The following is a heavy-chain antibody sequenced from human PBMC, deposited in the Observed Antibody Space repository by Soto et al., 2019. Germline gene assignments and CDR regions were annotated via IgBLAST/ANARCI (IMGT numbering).Heavy chain of an antibody. V-gene: IGHV3-23*01. J-gene: IGHJ3*02. CDR1: GFTVSSKY. Sequence: PGGSLRLSCAASGFTVSSKYMTWVRQAPGKGLEWVSAINSSGGSTYYADSVKGRFTISRDNSKNTLYLQMNSLRAEDTAVYYCAKDLTGNDAFDIWGQGTMVTVSS. CDR2: INSSGGST. CDR3: AKDLTGNDAFDI.